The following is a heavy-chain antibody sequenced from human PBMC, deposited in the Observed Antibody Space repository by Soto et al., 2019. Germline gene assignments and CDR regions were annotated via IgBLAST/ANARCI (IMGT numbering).Heavy chain of an antibody. J-gene: IGHJ5*02. D-gene: IGHD6-19*01. CDR1: TSTFSNYA. Sequence: GGSLRLSCAASTSTFSNYAMTWVRQAPGKGLEWVSAISGSGSSTHYADSVKGRFFISRDNSKNTLYVQMHRLRVEDTAVYYCAQGRYGSGWYLALEAWGQGTLVTVSS. CDR3: AQGRYGSGWYLALEA. V-gene: IGHV3-23*01. CDR2: ISGSGSST.